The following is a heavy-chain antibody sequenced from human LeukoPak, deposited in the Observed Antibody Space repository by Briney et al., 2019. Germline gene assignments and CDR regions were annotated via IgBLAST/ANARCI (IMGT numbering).Heavy chain of an antibody. J-gene: IGHJ4*02. V-gene: IGHV3-49*04. CDR3: TRDSDSSGYSTLFDY. CDR2: IRSKAYGGTT. D-gene: IGHD3-22*01. CDR1: GFTFGDYA. Sequence: PGGSLRLSCTASGFTFGDYAMSWVRQAPGKGLEWVGFIRSKAYGGTTEYAASVKGRFTISRDDSKSIAYLRMNSLKTEDTAVYCCTRDSDSSGYSTLFDYWGQGTLVTVSS.